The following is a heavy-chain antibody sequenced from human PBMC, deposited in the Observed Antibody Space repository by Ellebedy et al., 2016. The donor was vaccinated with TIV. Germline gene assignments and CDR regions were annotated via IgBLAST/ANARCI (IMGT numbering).Heavy chain of an antibody. CDR1: GFTFSSYT. J-gene: IGHJ6*02. CDR3: AKDRGNYGGAPYNGMDV. Sequence: GGSLRLSCAASGFTFSSYTMNWVRQAPGKGLEWVSSISSSSSYIYYADSVKGRFTISRDNSKNTLYLQMNSLRTEDTAVHYCAKDRGNYGGAPYNGMDVWGQGTTVIVSS. V-gene: IGHV3-21*01. CDR2: ISSSSSYI. D-gene: IGHD3-10*01.